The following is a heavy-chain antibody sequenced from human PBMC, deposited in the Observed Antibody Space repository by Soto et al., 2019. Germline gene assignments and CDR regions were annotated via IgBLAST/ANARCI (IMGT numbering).Heavy chain of an antibody. D-gene: IGHD3-10*01. CDR1: GYTFTSYG. CDR3: ATGAHYYGSGYYFDY. Sequence: GASVKVSCKASGYTFTSYGISWVRQAPGQGLEWMGGFDPEDGETIYAQKFQGRVTMTEDTSTDTAYMELSSLRSEDTAVYYCATGAHYYGSGYYFDYWGQGTLVTVSS. CDR2: FDPEDGET. V-gene: IGHV1-24*01. J-gene: IGHJ4*02.